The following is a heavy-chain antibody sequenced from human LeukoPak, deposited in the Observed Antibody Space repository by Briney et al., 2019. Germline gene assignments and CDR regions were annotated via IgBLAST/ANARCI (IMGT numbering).Heavy chain of an antibody. CDR2: ISYDGSNK. CDR1: GFTFSSYN. J-gene: IGHJ4*02. D-gene: IGHD3-10*02. Sequence: PGGSLRLSCAASGFTFSSYNMNWVRQAPGKGLEWVAVISYDGSNKYYADSVKGRFTISRDNSKNTLYLQMNSLRAEDTAVYYCASRIYYVFDYWGQGTLVTVSS. V-gene: IGHV3-30-3*01. CDR3: ASRIYYVFDY.